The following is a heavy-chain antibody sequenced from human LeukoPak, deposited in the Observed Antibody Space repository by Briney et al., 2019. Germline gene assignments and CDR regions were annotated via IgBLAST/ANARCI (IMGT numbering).Heavy chain of an antibody. CDR2: ISNSVST. Sequence: SETLSLTCTVSGGSISSYYWSWIRQPPGKGLEWIGDISNSVSTNYNPSLKSRVTISVDTSKNQFSLKLSSVTAADTAVYYCARHIAAAGVYYYYYMDVWGKGTTVTVSS. V-gene: IGHV4-59*08. D-gene: IGHD6-13*01. CDR1: GGSISSYY. CDR3: ARHIAAAGVYYYYYMDV. J-gene: IGHJ6*03.